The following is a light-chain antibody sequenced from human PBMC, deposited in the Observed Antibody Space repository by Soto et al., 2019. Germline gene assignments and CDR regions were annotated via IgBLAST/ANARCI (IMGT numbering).Light chain of an antibody. CDR1: KLGNKY. Sequence: SYELTQPPSVSVSPGQTASITCSGDKLGNKYVCWYQQKPGQSPVVVIYQDSKRPSGIPERFSGSNSGNTATLSISGTQAMDEADYYCQAWDSSTEDVVFGGGTQLT. CDR3: QAWDSSTEDVV. J-gene: IGLJ2*01. CDR2: QDS. V-gene: IGLV3-1*01.